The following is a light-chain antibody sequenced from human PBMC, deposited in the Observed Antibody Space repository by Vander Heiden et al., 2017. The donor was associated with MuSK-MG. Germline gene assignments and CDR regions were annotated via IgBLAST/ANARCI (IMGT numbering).Light chain of an antibody. Sequence: QSVLTQPPSVSGAPGQRVTISCTGRSSNSGAGYDVHWYQQLPGTAPKLLIYVNSNRPSGVPDRFSGSKSATSASLAITGLQAEDEADYYCQSYDSSLSGWVFGGGTKLTVL. J-gene: IGLJ3*02. V-gene: IGLV1-40*01. CDR2: VNS. CDR3: QSYDSSLSGWV. CDR1: SSNSGAGYD.